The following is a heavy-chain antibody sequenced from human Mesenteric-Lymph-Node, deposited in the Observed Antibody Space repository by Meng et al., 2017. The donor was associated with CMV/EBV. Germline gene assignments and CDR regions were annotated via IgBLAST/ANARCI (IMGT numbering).Heavy chain of an antibody. D-gene: IGHD3-22*01. Sequence: GESLKISCAASGFTFSDYYMSWIRQAPGKGLEWVSYISSSGSTIYYADSVKGRFTISRDNAKNSLYLQMNSLRAEDTAVYYCARDSSSGYYDSSGYVDYWGQGTLVTVSS. CDR3: ARDSSSGYYDSSGYVDY. CDR1: GFTFSDYY. J-gene: IGHJ4*02. CDR2: ISSSGSTI. V-gene: IGHV3-11*04.